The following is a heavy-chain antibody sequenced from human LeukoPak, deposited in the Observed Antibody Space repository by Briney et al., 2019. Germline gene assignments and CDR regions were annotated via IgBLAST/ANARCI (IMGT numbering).Heavy chain of an antibody. J-gene: IGHJ3*02. V-gene: IGHV3-74*01. CDR1: GFTFSNYW. CDR3: ARDRGSLKWTYGPTDAFDI. Sequence: GGSLRLSCADSGFTFSNYWMHWVRQTPGKGLVWVSRINSDGSSTTYADSVKGRFTISRDNAKNTLYLQMNRLRAEDTAIYYCARDRGSLKWTYGPTDAFDIWGQGTMVTVSS. D-gene: IGHD1-26*01. CDR2: INSDGSST.